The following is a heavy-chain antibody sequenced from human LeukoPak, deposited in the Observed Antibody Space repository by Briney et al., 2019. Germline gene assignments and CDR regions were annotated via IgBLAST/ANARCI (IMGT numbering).Heavy chain of an antibody. D-gene: IGHD1-26*01. CDR1: GFTFDDYG. V-gene: IGHV3-20*04. CDR2: INWNGGST. Sequence: GGSLRLSCAASGFTFDDYGMSWVRQAPGKGLEWVSGINWNGGSTGYADSVKGRFTISRDNAKNTLDLQMNSLRPEDTAVYYCAKSGSYYDVRDCWGQGTLVTVSS. CDR3: AKSGSYYDVRDC. J-gene: IGHJ4*02.